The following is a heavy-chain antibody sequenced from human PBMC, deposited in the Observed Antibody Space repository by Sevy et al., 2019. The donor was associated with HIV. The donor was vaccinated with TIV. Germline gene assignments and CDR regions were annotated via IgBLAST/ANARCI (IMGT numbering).Heavy chain of an antibody. CDR2: ISYGGTYK. Sequence: GGSLRLSCAVSGFSFSHYAFHWVRQAPGKGLEWVSLISYGGTYKYYADSVKGRFTISRDNSKNTLYLQMNSLRGNETAVYYCARVAVSYCTNDCYHRFDYWGPGALVTVSS. J-gene: IGHJ4*02. D-gene: IGHD2-8*01. CDR1: GFSFSHYA. V-gene: IGHV3-30-3*01. CDR3: ARVAVSYCTNDCYHRFDY.